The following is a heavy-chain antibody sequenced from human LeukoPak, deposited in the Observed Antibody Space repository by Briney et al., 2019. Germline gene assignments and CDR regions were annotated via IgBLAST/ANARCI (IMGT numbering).Heavy chain of an antibody. D-gene: IGHD6-19*01. CDR1: GFTFSSYA. CDR3: ARDLHSSGWYTHYYYYGMDV. CDR2: ISSNGGST. J-gene: IGHJ6*02. V-gene: IGHV3-64*01. Sequence: GGSLRLSCAASGFTFSSYAMHWVRQAPGKGLEYVSAISSNGGSTYYANSVKGRSTISRDNSKNTLYLQMGSLRAEDMAVYYCARDLHSSGWYTHYYYYGMDVWGQGTTVTVSS.